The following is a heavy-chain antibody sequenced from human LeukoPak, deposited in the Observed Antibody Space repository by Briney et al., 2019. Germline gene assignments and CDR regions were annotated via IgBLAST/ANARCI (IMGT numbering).Heavy chain of an antibody. CDR2: LDPEDGET. CDR3: ATVAGTTWDENWFDP. D-gene: IGHD1-7*01. V-gene: IGHV1-24*01. CDR1: GHTLTEIS. Sequence: ASVKVSCKVSGHTLTEISIHWVRQAPGRGLEWMGGLDPEDGETLYAQKFQGRVTMTEDTSTDTAYMELSSLRSDDTAVYYCATVAGTTWDENWFDPWGQGTLVTVSS. J-gene: IGHJ5*02.